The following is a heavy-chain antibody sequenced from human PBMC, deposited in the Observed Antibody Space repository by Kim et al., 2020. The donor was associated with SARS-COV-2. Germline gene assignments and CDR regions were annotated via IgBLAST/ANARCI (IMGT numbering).Heavy chain of an antibody. CDR1: GFTFSSYS. V-gene: IGHV3-21*01. D-gene: IGHD5-18*01. CDR2: ISSSSSYI. Sequence: GGSLRLSCAASGFTFSSYSMNWVRQAPGKGLEWVSSISSSSSYIYYADSVKGRFTISRDNAKNSLYLQMNSLRAEDTAVYYCASGAVDTAMVGGDYYYGMDVWGQGTTGTDSS. CDR3: ASGAVDTAMVGGDYYYGMDV. J-gene: IGHJ6*02.